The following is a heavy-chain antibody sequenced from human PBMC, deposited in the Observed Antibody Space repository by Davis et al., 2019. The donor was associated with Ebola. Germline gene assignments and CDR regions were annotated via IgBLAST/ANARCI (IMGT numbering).Heavy chain of an antibody. J-gene: IGHJ4*02. D-gene: IGHD1-7*01. Sequence: SETLSLTCTVSGGSISSSSYYWGWIRQPPGKGLEWIGEINHSGSTNYNPSLKSRVTISVDTSKNQFSLKLSSVTAADTAVYYCARGPTTSGLDYWGQGTLVTVSS. V-gene: IGHV4-39*07. CDR1: GGSISSSSYY. CDR3: ARGPTTSGLDY. CDR2: INHSGST.